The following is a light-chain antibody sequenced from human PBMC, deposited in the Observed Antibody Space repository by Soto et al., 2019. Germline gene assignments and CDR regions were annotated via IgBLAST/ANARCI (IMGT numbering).Light chain of an antibody. J-gene: IGKJ4*01. V-gene: IGKV3-15*01. CDR1: QSVSSN. CDR2: GAS. CDR3: QQRMNWPLT. Sequence: EIVMTQSPATLSVSPGERATLSCRASQSVSSNLAWYQQKSGQAPRLLIYGASTRATGIPARFSGSGSGTEFTLTISSLQSEDFAVYYCQQRMNWPLTFGGGTRVEIK.